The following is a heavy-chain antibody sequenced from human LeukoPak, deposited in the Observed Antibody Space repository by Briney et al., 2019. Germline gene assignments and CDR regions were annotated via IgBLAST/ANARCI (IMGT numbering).Heavy chain of an antibody. V-gene: IGHV4-59*01. Sequence: SQTLSLTCTVSGDSLSGLYCTWIRQPPRKVLEWVGYIYYSGSTNYNTSLKRRVTISVDTSKNQFTLKLSSVAAADPAVYYCARRVVIAPQTFDYWGQGTLVTVSS. CDR2: IYYSGST. CDR1: GDSLSGLY. D-gene: IGHD2-21*01. CDR3: ARRVVIAPQTFDY. J-gene: IGHJ4*02.